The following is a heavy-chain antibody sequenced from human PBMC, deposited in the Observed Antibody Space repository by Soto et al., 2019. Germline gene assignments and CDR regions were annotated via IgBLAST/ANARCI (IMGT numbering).Heavy chain of an antibody. CDR1: GFTFSSYA. D-gene: IGHD4-4*01. Sequence: EVQLLESGGGLVQPGGSLRLSCAASGFTFSSYAMSWVRQAPGKGLEWVSAISGSGGSTYYADSVKGRFTISRDNSKKTLYLQMNSLRAEDTAVYYCAKYDYSNYVLTSFDYWGQGTLVTVSS. V-gene: IGHV3-23*01. J-gene: IGHJ4*02. CDR3: AKYDYSNYVLTSFDY. CDR2: ISGSGGST.